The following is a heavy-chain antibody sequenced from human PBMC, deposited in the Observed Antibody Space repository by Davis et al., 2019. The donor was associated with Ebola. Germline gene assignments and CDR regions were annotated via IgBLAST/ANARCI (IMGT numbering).Heavy chain of an antibody. CDR1: GFSFSSYW. CDR3: ARDRYRSSWGGAYFDY. D-gene: IGHD6-13*01. J-gene: IGHJ4*02. CDR2: IKQDGSEK. Sequence: GESLKISCAASGFSFSSYWMSWVRQAPGKGLEWVANIKQDGSEKYYVDSVKGRLTISRDNAMNTLFLQMDSLRAEDTAVYYCARDRYRSSWGGAYFDYWGQGTLVTVSS. V-gene: IGHV3-7*03.